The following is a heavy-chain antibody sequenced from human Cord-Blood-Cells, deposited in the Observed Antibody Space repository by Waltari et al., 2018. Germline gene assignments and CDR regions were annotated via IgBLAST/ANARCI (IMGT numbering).Heavy chain of an antibody. J-gene: IGHJ4*02. CDR1: GGSISSSSYY. Sequence: QLQLQESGPGLVKPSETLSLTCTVSGGSISSSSYYWGWIRQPPGKGLEWIGSIYYSGSTYDNPSLKRRVTISVDTSKNQFSLKLSSVTAADTAVYYCARHVYDFWSGYYFDYWGQGTLVTVSS. D-gene: IGHD3-3*01. CDR3: ARHVYDFWSGYYFDY. CDR2: IYYSGST. V-gene: IGHV4-39*01.